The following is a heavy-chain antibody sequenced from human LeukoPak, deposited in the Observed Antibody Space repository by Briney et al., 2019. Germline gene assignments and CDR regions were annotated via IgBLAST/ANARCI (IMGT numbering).Heavy chain of an antibody. Sequence: SETLSLTCSVSGYSISSGYNWGWIRQPPGKGLEWIGSIYHSGSTYYNPSLKSRVTISVDTSKNQFSLKLSSVTAADTAVYYCARALIVGATPGFDYWGQGTLVTVSS. D-gene: IGHD1-26*01. CDR3: ARALIVGATPGFDY. CDR1: GYSISSGYN. J-gene: IGHJ4*02. V-gene: IGHV4-38-2*02. CDR2: IYHSGST.